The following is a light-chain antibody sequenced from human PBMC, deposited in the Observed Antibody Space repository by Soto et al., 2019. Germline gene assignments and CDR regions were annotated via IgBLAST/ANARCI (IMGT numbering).Light chain of an antibody. CDR2: AAS. V-gene: IGKV3-15*01. J-gene: IGKJ1*01. Sequence: EIVMTQSPATLSVSPGERATLSCRASQSVSSNLAWYQQKPGQAPRLLIYAASTRATGIPARFSGSGSGTEFTLTVSSLQSEDFVVYYCQHYNNWPRTFGQGTKVEIK. CDR3: QHYNNWPRT. CDR1: QSVSSN.